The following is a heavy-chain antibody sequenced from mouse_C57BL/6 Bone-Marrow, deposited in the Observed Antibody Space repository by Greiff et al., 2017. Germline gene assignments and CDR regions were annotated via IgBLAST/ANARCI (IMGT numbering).Heavy chain of an antibody. CDR1: GYTFTAYY. CDR2: INPYNGGT. V-gene: IGHV1-19*01. D-gene: IGHD2-4*01. CDR3: ARRAIYYDYYGYFDV. J-gene: IGHJ2*01. Sequence: RVEPGASVKMSCKASGYTFTAYYMNWVKPSHGKSLEWIGVINPYNGGTSFNQKFKGKATLTVYKSSSTAYMELNSLTSEDSAVYYWARRAIYYDYYGYFDVWGQGTTLTVSS.